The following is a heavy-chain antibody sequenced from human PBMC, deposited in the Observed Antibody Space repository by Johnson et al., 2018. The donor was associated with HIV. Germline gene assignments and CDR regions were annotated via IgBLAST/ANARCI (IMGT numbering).Heavy chain of an antibody. J-gene: IGHJ3*02. V-gene: IGHV3-66*01. D-gene: IGHD4-17*01. CDR1: GFTFDDYG. CDR2: IYSGGST. Sequence: VQLVESGGGVVRPGGSLRLSCAASGFTFDDYGMSWVRQAPGKGLEWVSVIYSGGSTYYADSVQGRFTISRDNSKNTLYLQMNSLRAEDTAVYYCAREVAGDYGDSPGAFDIWGQGTMVTVSS. CDR3: AREVAGDYGDSPGAFDI.